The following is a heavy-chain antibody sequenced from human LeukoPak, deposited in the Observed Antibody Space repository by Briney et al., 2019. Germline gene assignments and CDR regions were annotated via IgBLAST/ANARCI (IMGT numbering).Heavy chain of an antibody. CDR3: ARDRLYYYGMDV. CDR2: ISAYNGNT. CDR1: GGTFSSYG. J-gene: IGHJ6*02. Sequence: ASVKVSCKASGGTFSSYGISWVRQAPGQGLEWMGWISAYNGNTNYAQKLQGRVTMTTDTSTSTAYMELRSLRSDDTAVYYCARDRLYYYGMDVWGQGTTVTVSS. V-gene: IGHV1-18*01.